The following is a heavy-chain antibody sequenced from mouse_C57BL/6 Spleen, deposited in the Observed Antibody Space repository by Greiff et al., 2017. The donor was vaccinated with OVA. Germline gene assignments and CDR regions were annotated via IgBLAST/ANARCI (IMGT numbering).Heavy chain of an antibody. CDR1: GYTFTDYE. V-gene: IGHV1-15*01. D-gene: IGHD2-2*01. CDR2: IDPETGGT. Sequence: QVQLKESGAELVRPGASVTLSCKASGYTFTDYEMHWVKQTPVHGLEWIGAIDPETGGTAYNQKFKGKAILTADKSSSTAYMELRSLTSEDSAVYYCTRLNTGGYPYYAMDYWGQGTSVTVSS. CDR3: TRLNTGGYPYYAMDY. J-gene: IGHJ4*01.